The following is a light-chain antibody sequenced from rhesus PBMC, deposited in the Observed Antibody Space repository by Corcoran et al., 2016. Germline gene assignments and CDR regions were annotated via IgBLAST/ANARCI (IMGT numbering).Light chain of an antibody. CDR1: QSVSSS. CDR2: GAS. J-gene: IGKJ4*01. CDR3: QHYYENPLT. V-gene: IGKV3-42*03. Sequence: EIVMTQSPATLSLSPGERATLPCRASQSVSSSLAWYQQKPGQAPRLLIYGASSRATGIPDRFSGSGSGTEFTLTISSLEPEDFAVYYCQHYYENPLTFGGGTKVEIK.